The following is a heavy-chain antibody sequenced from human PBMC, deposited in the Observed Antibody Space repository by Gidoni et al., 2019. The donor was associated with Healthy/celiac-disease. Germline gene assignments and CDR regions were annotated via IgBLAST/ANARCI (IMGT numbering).Heavy chain of an antibody. CDR3: AKGGEPGPAYDFWSGYYILSSYYYYGMDV. D-gene: IGHD3-3*01. Sequence: EVQLLESGGGLVQPGGSLRLSCAASGFTFSSYAMSWVRQAPGKGLEWVSAISGSGGSTYYEDSVKGRFTISRDNSKNTLYLQMNSLRAEDTAVYYWAKGGEPGPAYDFWSGYYILSSYYYYGMDVWGQGTTVTVSS. V-gene: IGHV3-23*01. CDR2: ISGSGGST. J-gene: IGHJ6*02. CDR1: GFTFSSYA.